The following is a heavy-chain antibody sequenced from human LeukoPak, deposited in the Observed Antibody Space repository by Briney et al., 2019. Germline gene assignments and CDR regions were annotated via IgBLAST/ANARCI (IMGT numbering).Heavy chain of an antibody. CDR3: ARDLCSGGSCYSVYDY. CDR2: ISSSSSYI. J-gene: IGHJ4*02. CDR1: GFTFRSYS. D-gene: IGHD2-15*01. V-gene: IGHV3-21*01. Sequence: GGSLRLSCAASGFTFRSYSMNWVRQAPGKGLEWVSSISSSSSYIYYADSVKGRFTISRDNAKNSLYLQMNSLRAEDTAVYYCARDLCSGGSCYSVYDYWGQGTLVTVSS.